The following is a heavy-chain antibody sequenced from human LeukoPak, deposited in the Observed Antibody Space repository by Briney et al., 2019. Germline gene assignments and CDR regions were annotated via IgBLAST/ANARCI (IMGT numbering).Heavy chain of an antibody. CDR1: GYTFTSYD. V-gene: IGHV1-8*01. D-gene: IGHD4-11*01. Sequence: ASVKVSCKASGYTFTSYDINWVRQATGQGLEWMGWMNPNSGNTGYAQKFQGRVTMTRNTSISTAYMELSSLRSEDTAVYYCAREMDRPFASQTYDYSNPGAFDIWGRGTMVTVSS. CDR2: MNPNSGNT. J-gene: IGHJ3*02. CDR3: AREMDRPFASQTYDYSNPGAFDI.